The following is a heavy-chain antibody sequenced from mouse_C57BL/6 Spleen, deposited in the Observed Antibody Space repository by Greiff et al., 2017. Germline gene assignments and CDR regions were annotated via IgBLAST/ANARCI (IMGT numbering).Heavy chain of an antibody. J-gene: IGHJ1*03. V-gene: IGHV14-2*01. D-gene: IGHD2-4*01. CDR2: IDPEDGDT. CDR3: ASYDYEGYWYFDV. CDR1: GFNIKDYY. Sequence: VQLQQSGAELVKPGASVKLSCTASGFNIKDYYMHWVKQRTEQGLEWIGRIDPEDGDTKSAPKFQGKATITADTSSNTAYLQLSSLTSEDTAVYYCASYDYEGYWYFDVWGTGTTVTVSS.